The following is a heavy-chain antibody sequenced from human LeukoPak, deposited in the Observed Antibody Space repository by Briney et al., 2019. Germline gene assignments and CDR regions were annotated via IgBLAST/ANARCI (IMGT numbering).Heavy chain of an antibody. V-gene: IGHV4-34*01. CDR2: INHSGST. CDR1: GGSFSGYY. D-gene: IGHD4-17*01. J-gene: IGHJ4*02. Sequence: SETLSLTCAVYGGSFSGYYWSWIRQPPGKGLEWIGEINHSGSTNYNPPLKSRVTISVDTSKNQFSLKLSSVTAADTAVYYCARDGRTVTLFDYWGQGTLVTVSS. CDR3: ARDGRTVTLFDY.